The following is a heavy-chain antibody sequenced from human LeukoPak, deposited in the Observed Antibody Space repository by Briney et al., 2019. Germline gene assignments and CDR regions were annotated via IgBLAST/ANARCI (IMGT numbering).Heavy chain of an antibody. Sequence: GGSLRLSCAASGNYWMHWVRQAPGKGLVWVSHINSDGSWTGYADSVKGRFTISKDNAKNTVYLQMNNLRAEDTAVYYCARWVGDADAFDIWGQGTMVTVSS. J-gene: IGHJ3*02. D-gene: IGHD3-3*01. CDR1: GNYW. V-gene: IGHV3-74*01. CDR2: INSDGSWT. CDR3: ARWVGDADAFDI.